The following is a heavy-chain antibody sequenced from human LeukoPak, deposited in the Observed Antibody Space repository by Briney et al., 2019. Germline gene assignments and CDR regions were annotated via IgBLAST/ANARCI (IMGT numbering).Heavy chain of an antibody. V-gene: IGHV3-30*18. D-gene: IGHD4-23*01. J-gene: IGHJ4*02. CDR3: AKDSGREVTPSGSLDS. Sequence: PGGSLRLSCAASGFTFSSYGIHWVRQAPGKGLEWVAVISYDGSNNYYADSVKGRFTISRDNSKNTLYLQMNSLRAEDTAVYYCAKDSGREVTPSGSLDSWGQGTLVTVSS. CDR1: GFTFSSYG. CDR2: ISYDGSNN.